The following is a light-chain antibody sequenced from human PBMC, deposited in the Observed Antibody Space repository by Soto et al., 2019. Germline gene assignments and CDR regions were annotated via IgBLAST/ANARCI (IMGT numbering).Light chain of an antibody. J-gene: IGKJ1*01. CDR2: KAS. V-gene: IGKV1-5*03. Sequence: GDRVTITFRASQSVSFWLAWYQQKPGKAPKLLIYKASTLESGVPSRFSGGGFGTEFTLTISSLQPDDYATYYCQQYQTFWTFGQGTKVDIK. CDR3: QQYQTFWT. CDR1: QSVSFW.